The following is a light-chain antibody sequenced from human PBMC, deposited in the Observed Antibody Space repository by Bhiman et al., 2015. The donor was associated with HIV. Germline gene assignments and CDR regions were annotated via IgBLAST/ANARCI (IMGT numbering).Light chain of an antibody. CDR3: SSLTSSITYV. Sequence: QSALTQPASVSGSPGQSITISCTGTSNDVGGYDYVSWYQQHPGKAPKLMIYDVSNRPSGVSNRFSGSKSGNTASLTISGLQAEDEADYYCSSLTSSITYVFGTGTNVTVL. CDR1: SNDVGGYDY. V-gene: IGLV2-14*01. J-gene: IGLJ1*01. CDR2: DVS.